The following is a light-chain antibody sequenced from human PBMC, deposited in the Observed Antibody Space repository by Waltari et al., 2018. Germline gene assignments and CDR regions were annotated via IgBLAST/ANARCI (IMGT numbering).Light chain of an antibody. J-gene: IGLJ1*01. CDR1: NIESKS. CDR2: YDN. CDR3: QVWDANTDPGV. V-gene: IGLV3-21*01. Sequence: SYVLTQPPSVSVAPGETARITCGGNNIESKSVHWYRQRPGQAPVVVISYDNDRAAGIPERFAGSNSGRTATLTISRVEAGDEADYYCQVWDANTDPGVFGTGTEVTVL.